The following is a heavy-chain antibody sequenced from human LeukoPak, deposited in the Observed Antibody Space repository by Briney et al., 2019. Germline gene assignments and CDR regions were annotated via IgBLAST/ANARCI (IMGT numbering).Heavy chain of an antibody. J-gene: IGHJ4*02. CDR2: IGTAGDT. CDR3: ARGPLGYCSGGSCYPTYLFDY. Sequence: GGSLRLSCAASGFTFSSYDMHWVRHATGKGLEWVSAIGTAGDTYYPGSVKGRFTISRENAKNSLYLQMNSLRAGDTAVYYCARGPLGYCSGGSCYPTYLFDYWGQGTLVTVSS. CDR1: GFTFSSYD. D-gene: IGHD2-15*01. V-gene: IGHV3-13*01.